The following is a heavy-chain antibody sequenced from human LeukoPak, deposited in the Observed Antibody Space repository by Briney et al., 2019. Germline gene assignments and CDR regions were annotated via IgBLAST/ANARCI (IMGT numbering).Heavy chain of an antibody. V-gene: IGHV4-4*02. CDR3: ARARYCSSTSCYLDGMDV. Sequence: SEILSLTCAVSGGSISSSNWWSWVRQSPGKGLEWIGEIYHSGNTNYNPSFKSRVTISVDRSKNQFSLKVSSVTAADTAVYYCARARYCSSTSCYLDGMDVWGQGTTVTVSS. CDR2: IYHSGNT. J-gene: IGHJ6*02. CDR1: GGSISSSNW. D-gene: IGHD2-2*01.